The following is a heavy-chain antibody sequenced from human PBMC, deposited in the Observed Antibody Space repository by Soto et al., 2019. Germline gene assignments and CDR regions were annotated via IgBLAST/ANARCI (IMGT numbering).Heavy chain of an antibody. Sequence: GGSLRLSCAASGFTFSSYGMHWVRQAPGKGLEWVAVISYDGSNKYYADSVKGRFTISRDNSKNTLYLQMNSLRVEDTAVYYCASTWSGYYYFDSWGQGTLVTVSS. V-gene: IGHV3-30*03. CDR3: ASTWSGYYYFDS. CDR2: ISYDGSNK. J-gene: IGHJ4*02. D-gene: IGHD3-3*01. CDR1: GFTFSSYG.